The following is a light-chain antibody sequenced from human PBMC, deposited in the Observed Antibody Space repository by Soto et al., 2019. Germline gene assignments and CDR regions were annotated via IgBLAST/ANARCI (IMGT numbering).Light chain of an antibody. CDR1: SSDVGGYNY. J-gene: IGLJ1*01. Sequence: QSVLTQPASVSGSPGQSITIACTGTSSDVGGYNYVSWYQQHPGKAPKLMIYEVTNRPSGFSNRFSGSKSGNTASLTISGLQAEDEADYYCTSYTSSITRVFGTGTKVTVL. CDR3: TSYTSSITRV. CDR2: EVT. V-gene: IGLV2-14*01.